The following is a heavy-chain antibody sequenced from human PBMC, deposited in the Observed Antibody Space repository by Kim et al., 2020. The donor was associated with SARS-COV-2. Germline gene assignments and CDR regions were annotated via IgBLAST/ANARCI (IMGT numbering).Heavy chain of an antibody. Sequence: GGSLRLSCAASGFTFSSYAMSWVRQAPGKGLEWVSAISGSGGSTYYADSVKGRFTISRDNSKNTLYLQMNSLRAEDTAVYYCAKDGRRFPTQYYYDSSGYVWVDPGYWGQGTLVTVSS. V-gene: IGHV3-23*01. J-gene: IGHJ4*02. CDR1: GFTFSSYA. CDR2: ISGSGGST. D-gene: IGHD3-22*01. CDR3: AKDGRRFPTQYYYDSSGYVWVDPGY.